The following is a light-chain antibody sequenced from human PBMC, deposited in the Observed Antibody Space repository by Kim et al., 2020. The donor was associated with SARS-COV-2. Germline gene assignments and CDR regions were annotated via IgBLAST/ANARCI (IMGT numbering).Light chain of an antibody. Sequence: LSPGERATLSCRASQSVSSYLAWYQQKPGQAPRLLIYDASNRATGIPARFSGSGSGTDFTLTISSLEPEDFAVYYCHQRSNWPLTFGGGTKVDIK. CDR2: DAS. J-gene: IGKJ4*01. CDR3: HQRSNWPLT. CDR1: QSVSSY. V-gene: IGKV3-11*01.